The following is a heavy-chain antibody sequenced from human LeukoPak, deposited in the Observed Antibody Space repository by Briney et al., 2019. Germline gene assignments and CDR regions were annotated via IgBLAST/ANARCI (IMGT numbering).Heavy chain of an antibody. CDR3: ARSLKRELLRTYFDY. CDR1: GFSFSSYG. Sequence: PGGSLRLSCAASGFSFSSYGMHWVRQAPGKGLEWVAVISYDGSRKYYADSVKGRFTISRDNSKNTLYLQMNSLRAEDTAVYYCARSLKRELLRTYFDYWGQGTLVTVSS. V-gene: IGHV3-30*03. J-gene: IGHJ4*02. CDR2: ISYDGSRK. D-gene: IGHD1-26*01.